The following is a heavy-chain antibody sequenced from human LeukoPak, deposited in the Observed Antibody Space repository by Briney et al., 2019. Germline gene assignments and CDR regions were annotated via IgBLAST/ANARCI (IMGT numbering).Heavy chain of an antibody. J-gene: IGHJ4*02. D-gene: IGHD3-22*01. V-gene: IGHV1-8*01. CDR1: GYTFTSYD. CDR3: ARGMGSGSYSAAYYFDY. CDR2: MNPNSGNT. Sequence: ASVKVSCKASGYTFTSYDINWVRQATGQGLEWMGWMNPNSGNTGYAQKFQGRVTMTRNTSISTAYMELSSLRSEDTAVYDCARGMGSGSYSAAYYFDYWGQGTLVTVSS.